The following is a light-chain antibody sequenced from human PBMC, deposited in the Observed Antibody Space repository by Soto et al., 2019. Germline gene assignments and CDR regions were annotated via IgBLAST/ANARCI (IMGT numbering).Light chain of an antibody. CDR3: FSYTSSATSV. J-gene: IGLJ1*01. CDR2: SVT. Sequence: QSALIQPPSLSGSPGQSVTISCTGTISDVGTYDYVSWFQHHPGTVPKPMIYSVTSRPSGVPDRFSDSKSGNPASMTISGLQPGDGADYFCFSYTSSATSVLGTGTKVTVL. CDR1: ISDVGTYDY. V-gene: IGLV2-11*01.